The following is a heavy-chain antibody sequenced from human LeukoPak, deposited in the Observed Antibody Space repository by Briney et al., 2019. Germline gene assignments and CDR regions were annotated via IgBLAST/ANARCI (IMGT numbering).Heavy chain of an antibody. Sequence: ASVKVSCKASGYTFTGYYMHWVRQAPGQGLEWMGWINPNSGGTNSAQKFQGRVTMTRDTAISTAYMELNRLRSDETAVYYCARVDTANRVDAFDIWGQGTMVTVSS. CDR3: ARVDTANRVDAFDI. CDR1: GYTFTGYY. D-gene: IGHD5-18*01. V-gene: IGHV1-2*02. J-gene: IGHJ3*02. CDR2: INPNSGGT.